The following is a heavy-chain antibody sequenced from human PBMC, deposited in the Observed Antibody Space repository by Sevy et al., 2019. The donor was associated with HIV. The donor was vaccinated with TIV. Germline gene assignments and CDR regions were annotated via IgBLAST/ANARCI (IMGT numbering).Heavy chain of an antibody. CDR2: IRYDGSNE. Sequence: GGSLRLSCAASGFTFSNYGIHWVRQAPGKGLEWVAFIRYDGSNEYYVDSVKGRFTISRDNSKSTLYLQMNSLSAEDTAVYYCAKDRKVLLVVYAIPSDALDIWDQGTMVTVSS. V-gene: IGHV3-30*02. D-gene: IGHD2-8*02. J-gene: IGHJ3*02. CDR3: AKDRKVLLVVYAIPSDALDI. CDR1: GFTFSNYG.